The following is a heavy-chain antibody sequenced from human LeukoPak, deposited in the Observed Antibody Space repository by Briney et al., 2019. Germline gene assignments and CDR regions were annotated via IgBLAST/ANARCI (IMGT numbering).Heavy chain of an antibody. CDR2: IGSDSAT. J-gene: IGHJ4*02. CDR3: AKGNRLYFDWLFAQNYFDY. CDR1: GFTFFNYA. V-gene: IGHV3-23*01. Sequence: GGSLRLSCEASGFTFFNYAMSWVRQAPGKGLQWVSGIGSDSATFYTDSVKGRFTISRDNSKNTVYLHIDSLGAEDTAVYYCAKGNRLYFDWLFAQNYFDYWGQGTLVTVSS. D-gene: IGHD3-9*01.